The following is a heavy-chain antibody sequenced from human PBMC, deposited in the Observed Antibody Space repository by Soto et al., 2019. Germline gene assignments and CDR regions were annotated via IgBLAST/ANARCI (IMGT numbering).Heavy chain of an antibody. J-gene: IGHJ4*02. CDR3: AHRPPPTIDYGADAMKSFDD. CDR2: IYWNDDK. CDR1: GFSLSTSGVG. Sequence: QITLKESGPTLVKPTQTLTLTCTFSGFSLSTSGVGVGWIRQPPGKALEWLALIYWNDDKRDRPSLKSRLTITKDTSKNQVGLTMTNMDPVDTATYYCAHRPPPTIDYGADAMKSFDDWGQGTLVTVSS. D-gene: IGHD4-17*01. V-gene: IGHV2-5*01.